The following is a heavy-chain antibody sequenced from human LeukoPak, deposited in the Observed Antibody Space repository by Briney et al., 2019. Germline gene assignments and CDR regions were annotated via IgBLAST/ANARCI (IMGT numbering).Heavy chain of an antibody. D-gene: IGHD6-19*01. CDR3: SKDVVPDSGWDLDY. J-gene: IGHJ4*02. Sequence: GGCLRLSCTASGFSFSTYSMTWVRQGAGKGLEWVSSTHKSGSKTFYADSVKGRFIIARDNSKDTLYLQMNSLTAEETDIYNCSKDVVPDSGWDLDYWGQGTLVSVSS. CDR1: GFSFSTYS. V-gene: IGHV3-23*05. CDR2: THKSGSKT.